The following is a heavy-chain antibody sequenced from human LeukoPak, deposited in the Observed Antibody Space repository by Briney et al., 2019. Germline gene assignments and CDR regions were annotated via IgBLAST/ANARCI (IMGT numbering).Heavy chain of an antibody. V-gene: IGHV3-23*01. CDR2: ISGSGGIT. Sequence: GGSLRLSCAVSGFTFSSYDMNWVRQAPGKGLEWVSDISGSGGITHYADSVQGRFTISRDNSKNTLYLQMNSLRAEDTAVYYCAKDRRYSSGYQPLKDDYWGQGTLVTVSS. CDR3: AKDRRYSSGYQPLKDDY. D-gene: IGHD3-22*01. CDR1: GFTFSSYD. J-gene: IGHJ4*02.